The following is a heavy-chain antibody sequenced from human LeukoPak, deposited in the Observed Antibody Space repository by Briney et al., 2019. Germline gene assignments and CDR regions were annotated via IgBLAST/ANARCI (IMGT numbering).Heavy chain of an antibody. CDR3: ARHHWSLLATIQGPFGN. Sequence: PSETLSLTCTVSGGSISSSSYYWAWIRQPPGKGLEWIGSIYYSGSTYYNPSLRSRVTISVDTSKNQFSLKLTSLTDADTAVYFCARHHWSLLATIQGPFGNWGQGTLVTVSS. D-gene: IGHD5-12*01. CDR2: IYYSGST. J-gene: IGHJ4*02. V-gene: IGHV4-39*01. CDR1: GGSISSSSYY.